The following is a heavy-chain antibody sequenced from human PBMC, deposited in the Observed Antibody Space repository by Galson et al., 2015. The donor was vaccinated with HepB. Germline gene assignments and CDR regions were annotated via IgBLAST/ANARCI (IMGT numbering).Heavy chain of an antibody. CDR3: ARLLHYGMDV. CDR1: GFTFSSYS. CDR2: ISSSSSTI. D-gene: IGHD2-15*01. J-gene: IGHJ6*02. Sequence: SLRLSCAASGFTFSSYSMNWVRQAPGKGLEWVSYISSSSSTIYYADSVKGRFTISRDNAKNSLYLQMNSLRAEDTAVYYCARLLHYGMDVWGQGTTVTVSS. V-gene: IGHV3-48*04.